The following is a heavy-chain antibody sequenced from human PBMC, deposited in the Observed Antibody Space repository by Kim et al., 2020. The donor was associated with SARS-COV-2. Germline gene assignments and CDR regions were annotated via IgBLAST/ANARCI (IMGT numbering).Heavy chain of an antibody. D-gene: IGHD6-6*01. CDR2: IRHDGGQT. V-gene: IGHV3-7*03. CDR3: ARIGYSSSSFDY. J-gene: IGHJ4*02. Sequence: GGSLRLSCAASGFTFSHYWMSWVRQPPGKGLEWVANIRHDGGQTYYLHSLKGRFTISRDTAKNSVFLQINSVTADDTAVYYCARIGYSSSSFDYWGQGTPVTVSS. CDR1: GFTFSHYW.